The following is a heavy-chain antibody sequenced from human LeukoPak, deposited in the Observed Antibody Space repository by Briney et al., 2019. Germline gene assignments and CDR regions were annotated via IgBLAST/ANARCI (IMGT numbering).Heavy chain of an antibody. V-gene: IGHV5-51*01. CDR1: GFRFDIYW. J-gene: IGHJ2*01. CDR3: ARRQGGQNWYFDL. Sequence: GESLKISCQGSGFRFDIYWIGWVRQIPGKGLEWMGNIYPGDSDTRFGPSFQGQVTMSADRSSGTAYLPWSSLKASDTAMYYCARRQGGQNWYFDLWGRGTAVTVSS. D-gene: IGHD3-16*01. CDR2: IYPGDSDT.